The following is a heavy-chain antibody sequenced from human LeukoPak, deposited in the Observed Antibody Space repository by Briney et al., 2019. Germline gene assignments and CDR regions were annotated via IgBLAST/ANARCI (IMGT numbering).Heavy chain of an antibody. J-gene: IGHJ4*02. CDR1: GYRFSTYW. Sequence: GESLKISCKSSGYRFSTYWIGWARQMPGKGLEWMGIISPDDSDTRYSPSFEGQVTFSADKSINTAYLQWSGLKASDTAIYYCATLRAWFGDATYFFDYWGQGTLVTVSS. V-gene: IGHV5-51*01. CDR3: ATLRAWFGDATYFFDY. CDR2: ISPDDSDT. D-gene: IGHD3-10*01.